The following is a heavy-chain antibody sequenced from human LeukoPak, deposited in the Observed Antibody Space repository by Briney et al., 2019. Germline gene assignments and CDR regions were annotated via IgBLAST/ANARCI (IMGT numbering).Heavy chain of an antibody. CDR2: IYYSGST. V-gene: IGHV4-38-2*02. J-gene: IGHJ3*02. D-gene: IGHD3-22*01. CDR3: ARPVEYYYDSSGYAFDI. Sequence: SETLSLTCTVSGYSISSGYYWGWIRQPPGKGLEWIGSIYYSGSTYYNPSLKSRVTISVDTSKNQFSLKLSSVTAADTAVYYCARPVEYYYDSSGYAFDIWGKGTTVTISS. CDR1: GYSISSGYY.